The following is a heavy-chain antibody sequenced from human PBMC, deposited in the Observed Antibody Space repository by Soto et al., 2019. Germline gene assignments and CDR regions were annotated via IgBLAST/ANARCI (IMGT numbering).Heavy chain of an antibody. J-gene: IGHJ6*02. CDR3: ARDPRGYCSSTSCPSYYYYGMDV. V-gene: IGHV1-2*04. Sequence: ASVKVSCKASGYTFTSYDINWVRQAPGQGLEWMGWINPNSGGTNYAQKFQGWVTMTRDTSISTAYMELSRLRSDDTAVYYCARDPRGYCSSTSCPSYYYYGMDVWGQGTTVTAP. D-gene: IGHD2-2*01. CDR1: GYTFTSYD. CDR2: INPNSGGT.